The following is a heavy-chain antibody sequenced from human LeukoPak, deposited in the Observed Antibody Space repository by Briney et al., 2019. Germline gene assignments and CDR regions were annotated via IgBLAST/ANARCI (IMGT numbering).Heavy chain of an antibody. CDR2: IYYSGST. V-gene: IGHV4-39*01. CDR3: ATHGAAVAGGFDP. D-gene: IGHD6-19*01. Sequence: PSEILSLTCTVSGSSISNSGYYWGWIRQPPGKGLEWIATIYYSGSTNYNPSLKSRVTMSVDTSKNQFSLNLISVTASDTAVYYCATHGAAVAGGFDPWGQGTLVTVSS. J-gene: IGHJ5*02. CDR1: GSSISNSGYY.